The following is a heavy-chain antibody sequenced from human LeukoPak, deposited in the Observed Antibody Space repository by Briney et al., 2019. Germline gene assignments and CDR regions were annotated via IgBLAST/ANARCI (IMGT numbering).Heavy chain of an antibody. CDR3: ARGSITMVRGVIIALSYYFDY. J-gene: IGHJ4*02. V-gene: IGHV4-39*07. CDR1: GVSISSSSYY. Sequence: SETLSLTCTVSGVSISSSSYYWAWLRQPPGKGREWIGNIYFSGNTYYNPSLQTRVTMSVDTSKNQFSLKLSSVTAADTAVYYCARGSITMVRGVIIALSYYFDYWGQGNLVTVSS. D-gene: IGHD3-10*01. CDR2: IYFSGNT.